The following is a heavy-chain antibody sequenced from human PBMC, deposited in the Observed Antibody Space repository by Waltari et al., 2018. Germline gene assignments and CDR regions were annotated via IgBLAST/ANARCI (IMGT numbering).Heavy chain of an antibody. CDR2: INPNSGGT. D-gene: IGHD1-26*01. CDR3: ARSQRENYYYGMDV. V-gene: IGHV1-2*02. CDR1: GYIFTNYY. J-gene: IGHJ6*02. Sequence: QVQLVQSGADVKKPGASIKVSCKASGYIFTNYYMHWVRQAPGHGLEWMGWINPNSGGTNYAQKFQGRVTMTRDTSIRTAYMDLSRLTSDDTARYYCARSQRENYYYGMDVWGQGTTVTVSS.